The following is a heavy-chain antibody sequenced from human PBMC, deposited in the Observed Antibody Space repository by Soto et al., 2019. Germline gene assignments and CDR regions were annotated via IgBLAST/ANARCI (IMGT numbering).Heavy chain of an antibody. CDR2: IYWDDDK. Sequence: QITLKESGPALVKPTQTLTLTCTISGFSLSTGGVGVGWIRQPPGKALEWLALIYWDDDKRYSPSLRSRLTINKDSSKNQGVLTMTNIDPVDTATYYCAHSRCGGDCLQSYSSHYYYGMDVWGQGTTVTVSS. CDR3: AHSRCGGDCLQSYSSHYYYGMDV. V-gene: IGHV2-5*02. D-gene: IGHD2-21*02. CDR1: GFSLSTGGVG. J-gene: IGHJ6*02.